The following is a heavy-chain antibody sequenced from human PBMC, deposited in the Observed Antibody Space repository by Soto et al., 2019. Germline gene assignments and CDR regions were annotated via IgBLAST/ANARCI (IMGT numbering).Heavy chain of an antibody. CDR1: GYTFTSYD. CDR2: MNPNSGNT. Sequence: VKVSCKAPGYTFTSYDINWVRQPTGQGLEWIGLMNPNSGNTGYAQKFQGRVTMTRNTSISTAYMELSSLISEDTAVYYCARGGTGTPSDYGIEIWHKQPTVTISS. V-gene: IGHV1-8*01. CDR3: ARGGTGTPSDYGIEI. J-gene: IGHJ6*04. D-gene: IGHD1-1*01.